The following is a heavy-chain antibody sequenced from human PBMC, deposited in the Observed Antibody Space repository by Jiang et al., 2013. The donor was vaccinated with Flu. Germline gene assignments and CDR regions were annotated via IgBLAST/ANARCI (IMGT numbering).Heavy chain of an antibody. CDR3: ATGGFTGPANLDY. V-gene: IGHV1-24*01. CDR2: FDPEYGKV. Sequence: EVKKPGASVKVSCKVSGYRLTELSLHWVRQAPGKGLEWMGGFDPEYGKVVYAQKFQGRVTMTEDTSTHTASMEVSSLRSDDTAIYYCATGGFTGPANLDYWGQGTLV. CDR1: GYRLTELS. D-gene: IGHD3-10*01. J-gene: IGHJ4*02.